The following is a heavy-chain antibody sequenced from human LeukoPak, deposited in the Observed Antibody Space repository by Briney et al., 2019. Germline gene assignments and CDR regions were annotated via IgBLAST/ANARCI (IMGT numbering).Heavy chain of an antibody. Sequence: GASVKVSCKASGGTFSSYAISWVRQAPGQGLEWMGGIIPIFGIANYAQKFQGRVTITADKSTSTAYMELSSLRSEDTAVYYCARATSQYYYYYMDVWGKGTTVTVSS. CDR1: GGTFSSYA. CDR2: IIPIFGIA. D-gene: IGHD1-26*01. CDR3: ARATSQYYYYYMDV. V-gene: IGHV1-69*17. J-gene: IGHJ6*03.